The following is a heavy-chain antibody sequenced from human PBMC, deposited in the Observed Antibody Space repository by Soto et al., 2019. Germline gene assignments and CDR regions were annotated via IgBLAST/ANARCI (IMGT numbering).Heavy chain of an antibody. CDR3: ARGHSGGATWIFGVVTNLGSWFDP. Sequence: PSETLSLTCAVYGGSFSGYYWSWIRQPPGKGLEWIGEINHSGRTNYNPSLKSRVTISVDTSKNQFSLKLSSVTAADTAVYYCARGHSGGATWIFGVVTNLGSWFDPWGQGTLVTVSS. CDR1: GGSFSGYY. J-gene: IGHJ5*02. CDR2: INHSGRT. D-gene: IGHD3-3*01. V-gene: IGHV4-34*01.